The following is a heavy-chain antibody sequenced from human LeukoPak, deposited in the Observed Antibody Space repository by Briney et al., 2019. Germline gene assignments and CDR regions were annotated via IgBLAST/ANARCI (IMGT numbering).Heavy chain of an antibody. CDR2: ISTNGSST. V-gene: IGHV3-64*04. Sequence: GGSLRLSCAASGFTFSSYAMHWVRQAPGKGLEYVSAISTNGSSTSYADSVKGRFTISRDNAKNTLYLQMNSLRAEDTAVYYCARDDSPAYYDFWSGTYYYYYYMDVWGKGTTVTVSS. CDR3: ARDDSPAYYDFWSGTYYYYYYMDV. CDR1: GFTFSSYA. D-gene: IGHD3-3*01. J-gene: IGHJ6*03.